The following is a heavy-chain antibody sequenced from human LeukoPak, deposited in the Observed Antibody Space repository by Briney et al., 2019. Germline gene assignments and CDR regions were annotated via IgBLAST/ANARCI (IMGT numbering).Heavy chain of an antibody. Sequence: PSETLSLTCTVSGASVSNNIYYWNWIRQPPGKGLEWIGYVYYGGSANYNPSLKSRATISLDTSKDQFSLKLTSVTAADTAGYYCSKKRRARRDLAGLDDYWGPGTLASVSP. D-gene: IGHD3-9*01. V-gene: IGHV4-61*01. CDR2: VYYGGSA. CDR1: GASVSNNIYY. J-gene: IGHJ4*01. CDR3: SKKRRARRDLAGLDDY.